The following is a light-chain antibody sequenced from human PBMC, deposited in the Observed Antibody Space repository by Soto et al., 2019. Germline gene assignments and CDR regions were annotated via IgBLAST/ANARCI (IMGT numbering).Light chain of an antibody. V-gene: IGLV2-14*01. CDR1: SSDVGGYNY. CDR2: EVS. Sequence: QSVLTQPASVSGSPGQSITISCTGTSSDVGGYNYVSWYQQHPGKAPKLIIYEVSNRPSGVSNRFSGSKSGDTASLTISGLRAEDEADYYCSSYTSSSTLYVLGTGTKLTVL. J-gene: IGLJ1*01. CDR3: SSYTSSSTLYV.